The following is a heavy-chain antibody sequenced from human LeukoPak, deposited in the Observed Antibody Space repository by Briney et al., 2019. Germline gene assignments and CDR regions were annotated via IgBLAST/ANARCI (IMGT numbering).Heavy chain of an antibody. CDR3: ARVFRGSIAARPAGYFDY. Sequence: RASVTVSCKTSGYTFIGYYMHWVRQAPGQGLEWMGWINPNSGGTNYAQKFQGRVTMTRDASISTAYMELSRLRSDDTAVYYCARVFRGSIAARPAGYFDYWGQGTLVTVSS. V-gene: IGHV1-2*02. D-gene: IGHD6-6*01. CDR2: INPNSGGT. CDR1: GYTFIGYY. J-gene: IGHJ4*02.